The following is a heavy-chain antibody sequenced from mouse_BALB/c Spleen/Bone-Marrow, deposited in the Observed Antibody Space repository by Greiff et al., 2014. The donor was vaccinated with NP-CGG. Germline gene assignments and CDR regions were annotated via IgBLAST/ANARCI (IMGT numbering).Heavy chain of an antibody. CDR1: EFSLTSYG. D-gene: IGHD1-1*01. CDR2: IWAGGST. J-gene: IGHJ3*01. Sequence: QQPGPGLVAPSQSLSITCTVSEFSLTSYGVHWVRQPPGKGLEWLGVIWAGGSTNYNSALMSRLSISKDNSKSQVFLKMNSLQTDDTAMYYCARGGSSRAWFAYWGQGTLVTVSA. V-gene: IGHV2-9*02. CDR3: ARGGSSRAWFAY.